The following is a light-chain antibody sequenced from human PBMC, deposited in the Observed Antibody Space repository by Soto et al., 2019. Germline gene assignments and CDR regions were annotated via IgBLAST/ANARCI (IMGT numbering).Light chain of an antibody. CDR3: QSQDNSLSGSRV. V-gene: IGLV1-40*01. Sequence: QSVLTQPPSVSGAPGQRVTISCTGSRSNLGAGYDVQWYQQLPGTAPKLLIYGNNNRPSGVPDRFLGSKSGTSASLAITGLQAEDEADYYCQSQDNSLSGSRVFGTGTKLTVL. CDR1: RSNLGAGYD. J-gene: IGLJ1*01. CDR2: GNN.